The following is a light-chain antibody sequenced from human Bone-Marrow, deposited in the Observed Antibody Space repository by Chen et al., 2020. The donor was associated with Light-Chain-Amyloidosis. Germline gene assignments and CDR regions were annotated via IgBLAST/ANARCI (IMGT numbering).Light chain of an antibody. J-gene: IGLJ3*02. CDR3: AHRVDSMVGRV. CDR1: SSNVGGIT. Sequence: QSVLTQPPSASGTPGQRVSISCSGNSSNVGGITFNWYQQIPGRAPKLLFYSNNKRPSGVPAIFCASYGGTAAPLSLSRLQCVDGAFYYGAHRVDSMVGRVFAGGTNRPAL. V-gene: IGLV1-44*01. CDR2: SNN.